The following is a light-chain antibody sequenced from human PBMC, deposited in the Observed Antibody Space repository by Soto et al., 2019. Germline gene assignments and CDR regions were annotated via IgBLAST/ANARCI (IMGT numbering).Light chain of an antibody. Sequence: DIQMTQSPSSLSASVGDSVTITCRASQSISNYLNWYQQKPGKTPKLLVYAASSLQSGVPSRCSGSGSGTDFTRTISSLQPEEFATYYGQQSDSTPFTFGPGTKGDIK. V-gene: IGKV1-39*01. CDR1: QSISNY. CDR2: AAS. J-gene: IGKJ3*01. CDR3: QQSDSTPFT.